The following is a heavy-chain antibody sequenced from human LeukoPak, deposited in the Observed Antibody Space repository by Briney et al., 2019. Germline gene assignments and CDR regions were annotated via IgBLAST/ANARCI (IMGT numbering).Heavy chain of an antibody. J-gene: IGHJ4*02. CDR3: ARGVLLNSGYDYLPHFDY. CDR2: IYYSGST. CDR1: SGSISSYY. D-gene: IGHD5-12*01. V-gene: IGHV4-59*12. Sequence: SETLSLTCTVSSGSISSYYWSWIRQPPGKGLEWIGYIYYSGSTYYNPSLKSRVTISVDTSKNQFSLKLSSVTAADTAVYYCARGVLLNSGYDYLPHFDYWGQGTLVTVSS.